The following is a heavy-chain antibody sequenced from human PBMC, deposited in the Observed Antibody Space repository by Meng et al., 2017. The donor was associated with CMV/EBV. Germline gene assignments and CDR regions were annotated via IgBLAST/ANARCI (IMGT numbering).Heavy chain of an antibody. J-gene: IGHJ5*02. Sequence: SETLSLTCAVYGGSFSGYYRSWIRQPPGKGLEWIGEINHSGSTNYNPSLKSRVTISVDTSKNQFSLKLSSVTAADTAVYYCARLQERGLLWFGELSGWFDPWGQGTLVTVSS. CDR2: INHSGST. V-gene: IGHV4-34*01. CDR1: GGSFSGYY. CDR3: ARLQERGLLWFGELSGWFDP. D-gene: IGHD3-10*01.